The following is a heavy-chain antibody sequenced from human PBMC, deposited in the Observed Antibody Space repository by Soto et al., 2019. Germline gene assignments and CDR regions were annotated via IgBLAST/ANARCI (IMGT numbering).Heavy chain of an antibody. V-gene: IGHV3-72*01. CDR2: TRNKANSYTT. J-gene: IGHJ4*02. CDR1: GFTFSDHY. D-gene: IGHD1-26*01. CDR3: AWDSSGSLRY. Sequence: EVQLVESGGGLVQPGGSLRLSCAASGFTFSDHYMDWVRQAPGKGLEWVGRTRNKANSYTTEYAASVKGRFTISRDDSKNSLYLQMNSLKTEDTAVYYCAWDSSGSLRYWGQGTLVTVSS.